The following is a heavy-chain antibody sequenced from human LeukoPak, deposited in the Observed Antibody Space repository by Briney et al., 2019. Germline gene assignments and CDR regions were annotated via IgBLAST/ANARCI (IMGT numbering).Heavy chain of an antibody. J-gene: IGHJ3*02. Sequence: SGGSLRLSCAASGFTFSSYSMNWVRQAPGKGLEWVSSISSSSNYIYYADSVKGRFTISRDNAKNSLYLQMNSLRAEDTAVYHCARGWPRDNDAFDIWGQGTMVTVSS. CDR2: ISSSSNYI. D-gene: IGHD2-21*02. CDR3: ARGWPRDNDAFDI. V-gene: IGHV3-21*01. CDR1: GFTFSSYS.